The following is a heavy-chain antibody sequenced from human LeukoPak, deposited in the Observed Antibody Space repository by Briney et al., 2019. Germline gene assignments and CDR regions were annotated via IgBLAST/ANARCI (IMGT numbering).Heavy chain of an antibody. CDR2: INHSEST. V-gene: IGHV4-34*01. J-gene: IGHJ3*02. CDR1: GGSFSGYY. D-gene: IGHD4-11*01. CDR3: ARAPWAYGNYVHAFDI. Sequence: SETLSLTCAVYGGSFSGYYWSWIRQPPGKGLEWIGEINHSESTNYNPSLKSRVTISVDTSKNQFSLKLTSVTAADTAVYYCARAPWAYGNYVHAFDIWGQGTMVTVSS.